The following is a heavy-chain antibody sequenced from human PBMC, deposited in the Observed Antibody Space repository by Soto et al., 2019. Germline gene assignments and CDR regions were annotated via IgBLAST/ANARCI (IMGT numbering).Heavy chain of an antibody. CDR1: GFTFSTYA. CDR2: ISGSGGST. D-gene: IGHD2-15*01. V-gene: IGHV3-23*01. J-gene: IGHJ4*02. Sequence: EVQLLESGGGLVQPGGSLRLSCAASGFTFSTYAMNWVRQAPGKGLEWVSSISGSGGSTSSADSVKGRFTISRDNSKNPLYLQMDSLRGEDTAVYYCAKEMVDIVLLPTPDGQFDYWGQGTLVTVSS. CDR3: AKEMVDIVLLPTPDGQFDY.